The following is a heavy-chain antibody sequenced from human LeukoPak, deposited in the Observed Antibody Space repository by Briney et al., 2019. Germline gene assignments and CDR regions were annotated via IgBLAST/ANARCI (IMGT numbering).Heavy chain of an antibody. V-gene: IGHV4-38-2*01. D-gene: IGHD3-22*01. Sequence: PSETLSLTCAVSGYSISSGYYWGWIRQPPGKGLEWIGYIYHSGTTYYNPSLKSRVTRSVDTSKHQFSLKLSSVTAADTAVYYCASGITMIVVAHWGQGILVTVSS. CDR2: IYHSGTT. J-gene: IGHJ4*02. CDR3: ASGITMIVVAH. CDR1: GYSISSGYY.